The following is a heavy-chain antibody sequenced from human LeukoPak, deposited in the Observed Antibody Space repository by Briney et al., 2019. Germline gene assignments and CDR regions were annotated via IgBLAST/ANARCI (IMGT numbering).Heavy chain of an antibody. CDR2: IYTSGST. CDR3: ARDWDTYSSSLYYYYYMDV. V-gene: IGHV4-4*07. D-gene: IGHD6-6*01. J-gene: IGHJ6*03. CDR1: GGSISSYY. Sequence: SETLSLTCTVSGGSISSYYWSWIRQPAGKGLEWIGRIYTSGSTNYNPSLKSRVTMSVDTSKNQFSLKLSSVTAADTAVYYCARDWDTYSSSLYYYYYMDVWGKGTTVTVSS.